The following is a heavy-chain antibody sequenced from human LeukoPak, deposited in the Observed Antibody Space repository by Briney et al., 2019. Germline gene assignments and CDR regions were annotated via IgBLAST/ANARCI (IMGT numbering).Heavy chain of an antibody. CDR2: ISGDGGST. CDR3: AKEGGEMGTIVDYFGKCV. Sequence: GGSLRLSCAASGFTFDDYAMHWVRQAPGKGLEWVSLISGDGGSTYYADSVKGRFTISRDNSKNSLYLQMNSLRTEDTALYYCAKEGGEMGTIVDYFGKCVWGQGTTVTVSS. D-gene: IGHD5-24*01. CDR1: GFTFDDYA. J-gene: IGHJ6*02. V-gene: IGHV3-43*02.